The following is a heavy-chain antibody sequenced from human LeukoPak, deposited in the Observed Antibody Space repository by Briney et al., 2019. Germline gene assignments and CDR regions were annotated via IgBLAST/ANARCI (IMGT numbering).Heavy chain of an antibody. V-gene: IGHV3-30*02. D-gene: IGHD1-26*01. CDR1: GFTFSSYG. CDR2: IHHDGSNK. CDR3: ARVWYSGSYPVDY. Sequence: GGSLRLSCAASGFTFSSYGMHWVRQAPGKGLDWVAFIHHDGSNKYYADSVRGRFTISRDNSKNTLYLQMNSLRAEDTAVYYCARVWYSGSYPVDYWGQGTLITVSS. J-gene: IGHJ4*02.